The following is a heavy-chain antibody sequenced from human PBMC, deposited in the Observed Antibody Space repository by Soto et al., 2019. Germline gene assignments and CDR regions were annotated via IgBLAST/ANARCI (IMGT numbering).Heavy chain of an antibody. D-gene: IGHD4-4*01. CDR1: GFTFSSYA. CDR3: ARPLWRNDYNWGYFDL. V-gene: IGHV3-30-3*01. J-gene: IGHJ2*01. CDR2: ISYDGSNK. Sequence: QVQLVESGGGVVQPGRSLRLSCAASGFTFSSYAMHWVRQAPGKGLEWVAVISYDGSNKNYADSVKGRFTISRDNSKITLYLQMNSLRAEDTAVYYCARPLWRNDYNWGYFDLWGRGTLVTVSS.